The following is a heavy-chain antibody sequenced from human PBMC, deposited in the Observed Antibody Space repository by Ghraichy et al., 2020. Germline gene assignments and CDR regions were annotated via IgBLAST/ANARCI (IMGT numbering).Heavy chain of an antibody. V-gene: IGHV3-23*01. J-gene: IGHJ4*02. CDR1: DFSFSSYA. Sequence: SLNISCAASDFSFSSYAMSWVRQAPGKGLEWVSALSGSGSSTYYADSVKGRFTISRDNSKNTLYLQMNSLRAEDTAVYYCAKDRRGNWNYVGILDYWGQGTLVTVSS. D-gene: IGHD1-7*01. CDR3: AKDRRGNWNYVGILDY. CDR2: LSGSGSST.